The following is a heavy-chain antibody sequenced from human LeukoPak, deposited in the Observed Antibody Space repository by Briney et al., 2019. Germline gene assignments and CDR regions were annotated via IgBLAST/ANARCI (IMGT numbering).Heavy chain of an antibody. CDR2: ISSSSSYI. V-gene: IGHV3-21*01. D-gene: IGHD6-19*01. J-gene: IGHJ4*02. Sequence: TGGSLRLSCAASGFTFSSYSMNWVRQAPGKGLEWVSSISSSSSYIYYADSVKGRFTISRDNAKNSLYLQMNSLRAEDTAVYYCAGGPASGWSDYWGQGTLVTVSS. CDR1: GFTFSSYS. CDR3: AGGPASGWSDY.